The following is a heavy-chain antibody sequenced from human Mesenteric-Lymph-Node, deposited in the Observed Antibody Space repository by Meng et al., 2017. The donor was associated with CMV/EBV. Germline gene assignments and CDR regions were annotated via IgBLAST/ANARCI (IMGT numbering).Heavy chain of an antibody. Sequence: SETLSLTCAVYGGSFSGYYWSWIRQPPGKGLEWIGEINHSGSTNYNPSLKSRVTISVDTSKNQFSLKLSSVTAADTAVYYCARGYGGPYYYGMDVWGQGTTVTVSS. D-gene: IGHD3-16*01. CDR3: ARGYGGPYYYGMDV. CDR1: GGSFSGYY. V-gene: IGHV4-34*01. J-gene: IGHJ6*02. CDR2: INHSGST.